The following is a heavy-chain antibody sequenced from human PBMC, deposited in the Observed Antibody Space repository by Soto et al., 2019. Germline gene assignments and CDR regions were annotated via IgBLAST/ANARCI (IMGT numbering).Heavy chain of an antibody. CDR1: GFSFSNSA. J-gene: IGHJ4*02. CDR2: IGRTNNT. CDR3: AKVDAYSYRTDQ. Sequence: PXGSLRLSFAASGFSFSNSAMTGVRQALGKGPEWVSSIGRTNNTHYADSVRGRFAISRDNSQNTLYLQMNSLTAEDTAVYFCAKVDAYSYRTDQWGQGTLVTVSS. D-gene: IGHD3-16*02. V-gene: IGHV3-23*01.